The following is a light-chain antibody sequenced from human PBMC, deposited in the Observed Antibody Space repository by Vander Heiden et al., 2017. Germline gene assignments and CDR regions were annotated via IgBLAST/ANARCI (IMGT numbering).Light chain of an antibody. CDR1: SSDVGSYNL. J-gene: IGLJ3*02. V-gene: IGLV2-23*02. CDR3: CSYAGSSTVV. Sequence: QSALTQPASVSGSPGQSITISCTGTSSDVGSYNLVSWYQQHPGKAPKLMMYEVSKRPSGVSNRFSGSKSGNTASLTISRLQAEDEADYYCCSYAGSSTVVFGGGTKLTVL. CDR2: EVS.